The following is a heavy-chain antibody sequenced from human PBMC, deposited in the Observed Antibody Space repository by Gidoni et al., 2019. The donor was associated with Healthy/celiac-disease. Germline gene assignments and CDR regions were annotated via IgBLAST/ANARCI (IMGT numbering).Heavy chain of an antibody. CDR2: ISYDGSNK. CDR1: GFTFSSYG. CDR3: PKDRNYYDSSGYYWWGAFDI. D-gene: IGHD3-22*01. J-gene: IGHJ3*02. Sequence: QVQLVESGGGVVQPGRSLRLSCAASGFTFSSYGMLWVRQAPGKGLGWVAVISYDGSNKYYADSVKGRFTISRDNSKNTLYLQMNSLRAEDTAVYYCPKDRNYYDSSGYYWWGAFDIWGQGTMVTVSS. V-gene: IGHV3-30*18.